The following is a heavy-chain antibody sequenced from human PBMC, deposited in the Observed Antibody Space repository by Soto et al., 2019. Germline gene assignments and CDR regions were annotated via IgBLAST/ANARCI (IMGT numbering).Heavy chain of an antibody. Sequence: QVHLVESGGGVVQPGASLRLSCAASGFTLSAHAMYWVRQAPGKGLEWVAVTRNEGNKKFYAESVKGRLTISRDNYKKILYLQSNDLRVEDRGVYYCARDRERLIPRRGAVYGMDVWGQGTTVTVSS. D-gene: IGHD1-26*01. CDR3: ARDRERLIPRRGAVYGMDV. CDR1: GFTLSAHA. CDR2: TRNEGNKK. J-gene: IGHJ6*02. V-gene: IGHV3-33*01.